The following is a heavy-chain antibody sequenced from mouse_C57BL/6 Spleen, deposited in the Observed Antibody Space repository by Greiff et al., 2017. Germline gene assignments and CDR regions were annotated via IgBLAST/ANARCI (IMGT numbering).Heavy chain of an antibody. Sequence: KESCKASGYTFTSYWMHWVKQRPGRGLEWIGRIDPNSGGTKYNEKFKSKATLTVDKPSSTAYMQLSSLTSEDSAVYYCARDTTVSYWYFDVWGTGTTVTVSS. CDR2: IDPNSGGT. CDR1: GYTFTSYW. D-gene: IGHD1-1*01. CDR3: ARDTTVSYWYFDV. V-gene: IGHV1-72*01. J-gene: IGHJ1*03.